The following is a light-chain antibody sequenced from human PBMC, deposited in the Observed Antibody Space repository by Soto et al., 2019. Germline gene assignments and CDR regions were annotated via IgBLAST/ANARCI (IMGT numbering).Light chain of an antibody. Sequence: DIQVTQSASSLSASVGDRVTITCRASQTINSYLNWYQQKPGKAPQLLIYGASSLQSGVPSRFSGSGSGTDYTLTISSLQPEDFATYHCQQSFSTTWTFGQGTKVDTK. J-gene: IGKJ1*01. CDR3: QQSFSTTWT. CDR1: QTINSY. CDR2: GAS. V-gene: IGKV1-39*01.